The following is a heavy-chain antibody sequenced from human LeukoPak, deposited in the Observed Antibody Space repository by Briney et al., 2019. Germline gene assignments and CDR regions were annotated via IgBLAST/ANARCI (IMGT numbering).Heavy chain of an antibody. J-gene: IGHJ3*02. Sequence: PGGSLRLSCAASGFTVSSNYMSWVRQAPGKGLEWVSIIYSGGSTYYADSVKGRFTISRDNSKNTLYLQMNSLRAEDTAVYYCAKEHGGSSWYEDAFDIWGQGTMVTVSP. D-gene: IGHD6-13*01. CDR2: IYSGGST. CDR3: AKEHGGSSWYEDAFDI. V-gene: IGHV3-53*01. CDR1: GFTVSSNY.